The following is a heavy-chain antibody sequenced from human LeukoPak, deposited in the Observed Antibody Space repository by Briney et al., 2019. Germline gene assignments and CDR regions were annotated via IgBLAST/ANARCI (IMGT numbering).Heavy chain of an antibody. J-gene: IGHJ3*02. D-gene: IGHD3-22*01. Sequence: GGSLRLSCAASGFTVGTNYMSWVRQAPGKGLEWVSVIYSGGSTYYADSVKGRFTISRDNSKNTLYLQMNSLRAEDTAVYYCARRQPKGYDSSGYFLNDAFDIWGKGTTVTVSS. CDR3: ARRQPKGYDSSGYFLNDAFDI. V-gene: IGHV3-66*01. CDR1: GFTVGTNY. CDR2: IYSGGST.